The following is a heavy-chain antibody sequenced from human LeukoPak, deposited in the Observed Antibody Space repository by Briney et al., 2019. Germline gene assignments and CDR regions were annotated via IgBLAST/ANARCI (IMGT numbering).Heavy chain of an antibody. J-gene: IGHJ4*02. CDR3: ARDVDDYNFYYFDY. CDR1: GGSISSYY. V-gene: IGHV4-59*01. D-gene: IGHD5-24*01. Sequence: SETLSLTCTVSGGSISSYYWSWIRQPPGKGLEWIGYIYYSGSTNYNPSLKSRVTISVDTSKNQFSLKLSSVTAADTAVYYCARDVDDYNFYYFDYWGQGTLVTVSS. CDR2: IYYSGST.